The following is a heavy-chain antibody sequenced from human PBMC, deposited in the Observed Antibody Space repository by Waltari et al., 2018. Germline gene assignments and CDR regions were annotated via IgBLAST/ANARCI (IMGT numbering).Heavy chain of an antibody. V-gene: IGHV4-34*01. Sequence: QVQLQQWGAGLLKPSETLSLTCAVYGGSFSGYYWSWIRQPPGKGLEWIGEINHSGSTNYNPSLKSRVTISVDTSKNQFSLKLSSVTAADTAVYNCARLGGWKRPGYWGQGSLVTVSS. CDR3: ARLGGWKRPGY. J-gene: IGHJ4*02. CDR1: GGSFSGYY. D-gene: IGHD1-1*01. CDR2: INHSGST.